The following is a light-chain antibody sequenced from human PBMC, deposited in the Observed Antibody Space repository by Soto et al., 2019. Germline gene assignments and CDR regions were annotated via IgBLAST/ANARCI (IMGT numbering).Light chain of an antibody. CDR2: DVT. V-gene: IGLV2-14*03. Sequence: QSALTQPASVSGSPGQSITISCTGTSSDVGGYDYVSWYQQHPGKAPKLMIYDVTNRPSGVSNRLSGSKSGNTASLTISGLQAEDEADYYCSSYTSSNTLGVFGTGTKLTVL. CDR3: SSYTSSNTLGV. CDR1: SSDVGGYDY. J-gene: IGLJ1*01.